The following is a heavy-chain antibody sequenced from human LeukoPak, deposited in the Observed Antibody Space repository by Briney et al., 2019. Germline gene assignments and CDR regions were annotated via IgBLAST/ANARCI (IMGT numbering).Heavy chain of an antibody. Sequence: SETLSLTCTVPGDSISSGGHYWNWIRQRPGKGLEWIGYIFYTGSTYYNPSLQSRVAISVDTSKNQFSLKLSSVTAADTAVYYCARSPGIWNEYGRLEYWGQGALVTVSS. J-gene: IGHJ4*02. CDR2: IFYTGST. CDR3: ARSPGIWNEYGRLEY. D-gene: IGHD1-1*01. CDR1: GDSISSGGHY. V-gene: IGHV4-31*03.